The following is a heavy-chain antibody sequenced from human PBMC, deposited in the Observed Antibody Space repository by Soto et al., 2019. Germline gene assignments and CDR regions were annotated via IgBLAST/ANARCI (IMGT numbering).Heavy chain of an antibody. CDR3: ARDPFWSGYPDAFDI. D-gene: IGHD3-3*01. Sequence: GGSLRLSCAASGFTFSSYGMHWVRQAPGKGLEWVAVIWYDGSNKYYADSVKGRFTISRDNSKNTLYLQMNSLRAEDTAVYYCARDPFWSGYPDAFDIWGQGTMVTVSS. J-gene: IGHJ3*02. CDR1: GFTFSSYG. CDR2: IWYDGSNK. V-gene: IGHV3-33*01.